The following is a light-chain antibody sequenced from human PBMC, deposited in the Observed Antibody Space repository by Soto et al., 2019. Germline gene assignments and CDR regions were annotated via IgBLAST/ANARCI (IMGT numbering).Light chain of an antibody. Sequence: QSVLTQPPSVSGAPGQGVTISCTGSSSNIGAGYDVHWYQQLPRTAPKLLIYSSVNRPSGVPDRFSGSKSGNTASLTISGLQAEDEADYYCCSYAGSYTRVFGTGTKVTVL. J-gene: IGLJ1*01. CDR2: SSV. V-gene: IGLV1-40*01. CDR1: SSNIGAGYD. CDR3: CSYAGSYTRV.